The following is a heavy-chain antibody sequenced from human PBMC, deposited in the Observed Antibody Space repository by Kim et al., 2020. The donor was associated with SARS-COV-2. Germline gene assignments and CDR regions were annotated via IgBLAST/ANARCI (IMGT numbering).Heavy chain of an antibody. CDR2: ISADNGNT. J-gene: IGHJ5*02. Sequence: ASVKVSCKASGYTFTNYAIHWVRQAPGQMLEWMGWISADNGNTKYSQKFQGRVTITRDTSASTAYMDLSSLRSEDTAVYYCARESNMRYSSSFYWSDWFALWGQGTLVTVSS. D-gene: IGHD3-22*01. CDR1: GYTFTNYA. V-gene: IGHV1-3*01. CDR3: ARESNMRYSSSFYWSDWFAL.